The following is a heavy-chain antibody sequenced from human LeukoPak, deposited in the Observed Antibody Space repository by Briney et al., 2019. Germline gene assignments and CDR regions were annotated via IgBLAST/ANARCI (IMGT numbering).Heavy chain of an antibody. CDR3: ARGIMITFGGVIDTPYYFDY. D-gene: IGHD3-16*02. CDR2: IYYSGST. CDR1: GDSISSYY. Sequence: PSETLSLTCTVSGDSISSYYWSWIRQPPGKGLEWIGYIYYSGSTNYNPSLKSRVTISVDTSKNQFSLKLSSVTAADTAVYYCARGIMITFGGVIDTPYYFDYWGQGTLVTVSS. V-gene: IGHV4-59*01. J-gene: IGHJ4*02.